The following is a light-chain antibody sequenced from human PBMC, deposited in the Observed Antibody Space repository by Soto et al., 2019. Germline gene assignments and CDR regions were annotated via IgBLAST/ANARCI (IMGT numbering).Light chain of an antibody. CDR3: QQYNHYPWT. J-gene: IGKJ1*01. CDR1: QSVDSW. V-gene: IGKV1-5*03. Sequence: DIQMTQSPSTLSASVGDRVTLTCRASQSVDSWLAWYQQKPGKAPKLLIYQSSILESGVPSRFSGSGSRTEITLTISGLQPDDFATYYCQQYNHYPWTFGQGTKVDLK. CDR2: QSS.